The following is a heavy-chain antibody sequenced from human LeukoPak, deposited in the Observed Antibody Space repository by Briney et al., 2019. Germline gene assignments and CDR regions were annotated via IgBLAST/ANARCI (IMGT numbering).Heavy chain of an antibody. Sequence: PGGSLRLSCAASGFTFSSYAMNWVRQAPVKGLEWVSGISGSGRDTYYADSLKGRFIISRDNSKNTLFLQMNSLRADDTAVYYCANLDAPAAPREALDYWGQGTLVTVSS. CDR2: ISGSGRDT. V-gene: IGHV3-23*01. CDR3: ANLDAPAAPREALDY. D-gene: IGHD2-2*01. CDR1: GFTFSSYA. J-gene: IGHJ4*02.